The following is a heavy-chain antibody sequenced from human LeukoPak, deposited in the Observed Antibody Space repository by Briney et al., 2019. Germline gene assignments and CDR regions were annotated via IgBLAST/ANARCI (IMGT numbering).Heavy chain of an antibody. CDR2: ISGSGDDT. V-gene: IGHV3-23*01. D-gene: IGHD6-19*01. Sequence: PRGSLRLSCAASGFTFSSYGMSWVRQAPGKGLEWVSGISGSGDDTKYADSVKGRFTVSRDNSKNTLYVQMNGLRAEDTAVYYCAKGGIAVAGTSYYYYMDVWGKGTTVTISS. J-gene: IGHJ6*03. CDR1: GFTFSSYG. CDR3: AKGGIAVAGTSYYYYMDV.